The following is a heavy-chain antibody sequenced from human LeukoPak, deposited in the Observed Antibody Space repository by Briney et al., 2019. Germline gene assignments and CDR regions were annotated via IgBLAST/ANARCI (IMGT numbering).Heavy chain of an antibody. J-gene: IGHJ2*01. D-gene: IGHD4-17*01. CDR2: MNPNSGNT. CDR1: GYTFTSYD. V-gene: IGHV1-8*03. CDR3: ARDNYMSDYSDGGDFDL. Sequence: GASVKVSCKASGYTFTSYDINWVRQATGQGLEWMGWMNPNSGNTGYAQKFQGRVTITRNTSISTAHMELRSLRSDDTAVYYCARDNYMSDYSDGGDFDLWGRGTLVTVSS.